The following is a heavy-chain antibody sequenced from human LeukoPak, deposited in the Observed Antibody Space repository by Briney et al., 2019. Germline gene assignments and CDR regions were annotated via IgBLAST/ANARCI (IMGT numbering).Heavy chain of an antibody. CDR2: ISGSGGST. D-gene: IGHD3-3*01. Sequence: GGSLRLPCAASGFTFSSYAMSWVRQAPGKGLEWVSAISGSGGSTYYADSVKGRFTISRDNSKNTLYLQMNSLRAEDTAVYYCAKTYYDFWSGYSAFDYWGQGTLVTVSS. CDR3: AKTYYDFWSGYSAFDY. J-gene: IGHJ4*02. CDR1: GFTFSSYA. V-gene: IGHV3-23*01.